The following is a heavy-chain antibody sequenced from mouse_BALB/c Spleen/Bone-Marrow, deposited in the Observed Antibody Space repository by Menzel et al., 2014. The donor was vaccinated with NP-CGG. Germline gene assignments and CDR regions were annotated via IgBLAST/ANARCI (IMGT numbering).Heavy chain of an antibody. J-gene: IGHJ2*01. CDR1: GYSITSGYG. D-gene: IGHD1-1*01. CDR3: VRETTVVADFDY. CDR2: IHYSGST. Sequence: ESGPDLVKPSQSLSLTCTVSGYSITSGYGWHWIRQLPGNKLEWMGYIHYSGSTNYNPSLQSRISITRDTSKNQFFLQLNSVTTEDTATYYCVRETTVVADFDYWGQGTTLTVSS. V-gene: IGHV3-1*02.